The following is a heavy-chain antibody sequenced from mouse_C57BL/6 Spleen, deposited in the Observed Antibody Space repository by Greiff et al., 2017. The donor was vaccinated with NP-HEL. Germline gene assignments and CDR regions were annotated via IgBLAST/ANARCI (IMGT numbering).Heavy chain of an antibody. CDR3: AGVIYYDAMDY. J-gene: IGHJ4*01. Sequence: EVKVVESGGGLVKPGGSLKLSCAASGFTFSSYAMSWVRPTPEKRLEWVATISDGGSYTYYPDNVKGRFTISRDNAKNNLYLQMSHLKSEDTAMYYCAGVIYYDAMDYWGQGTSVTVSS. CDR2: ISDGGSYT. V-gene: IGHV5-4*03. CDR1: GFTFSSYA. D-gene: IGHD2-1*01.